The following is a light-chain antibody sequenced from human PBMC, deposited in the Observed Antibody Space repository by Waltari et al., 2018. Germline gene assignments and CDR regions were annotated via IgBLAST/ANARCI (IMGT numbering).Light chain of an antibody. CDR2: DVT. J-gene: IGLJ1*01. CDR1: SSDVGGYSY. V-gene: IGLV2-11*01. Sequence: QSALTQPRSVSGSPGQSVAIACTGTSSDVGGYSYVSWYQQHPGKAPKTIIYDVTRRPSWLPDRFSGSKSGNTASLTISGLQADDEAHYYCCSYAGSDTYVFGTGTEVTVL. CDR3: CSYAGSDTYV.